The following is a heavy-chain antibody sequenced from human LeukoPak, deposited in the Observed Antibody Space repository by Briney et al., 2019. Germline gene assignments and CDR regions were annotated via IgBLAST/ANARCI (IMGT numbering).Heavy chain of an antibody. Sequence: GGSLRLSCAASGFTFSGSAMHWVRQASGKGLEWVGRIRSKANSYATACAASVKGRFTISRDDSKNTAYLQMNSLKTEDTAVYYCTSPPYCSSTSCENYYYYMDVWGKGTTVTVSS. CDR3: TSPPYCSSTSCENYYYYMDV. CDR1: GFTFSGSA. V-gene: IGHV3-73*01. CDR2: IRSKANSYAT. D-gene: IGHD2-2*01. J-gene: IGHJ6*03.